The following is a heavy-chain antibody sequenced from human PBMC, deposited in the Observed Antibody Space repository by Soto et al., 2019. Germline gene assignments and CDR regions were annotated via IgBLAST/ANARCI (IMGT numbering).Heavy chain of an antibody. J-gene: IGHJ6*02. V-gene: IGHV5-10-1*01. CDR2: IAPSDSYT. CDR3: ARHPKTSIAAADPYYCYYGIDV. CDR1: GYISNNYW. Sequence: PGESLDSSKTGSGYISNNYWISLVRHMPGKVLELMGMIAPSDSYTNYNPSFHSHVTISDDKSISTAYLQWSSLKASDTAMYYCARHPKTSIAAADPYYCYYGIDVWGQGTTVTVSS. D-gene: IGHD6-13*01.